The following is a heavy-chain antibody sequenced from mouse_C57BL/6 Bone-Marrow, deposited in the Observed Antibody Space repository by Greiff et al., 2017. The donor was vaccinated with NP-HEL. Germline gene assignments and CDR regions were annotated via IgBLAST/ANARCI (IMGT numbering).Heavy chain of an antibody. CDR3: AKSIYDGYLFAY. J-gene: IGHJ3*01. Sequence: VKLMESGPGLVQPSQSLSITCTVSGFSLTSYGVHWVRQSPGKGLEWLGVIWRGGSTDYNAAFMSRLSITKDNSKSQVFFKMNSLKADDTAIYYCAKSIYDGYLFAYWGQGTLVTVSA. CDR1: GFSLTSYG. CDR2: IWRGGST. V-gene: IGHV2-5*01. D-gene: IGHD2-3*01.